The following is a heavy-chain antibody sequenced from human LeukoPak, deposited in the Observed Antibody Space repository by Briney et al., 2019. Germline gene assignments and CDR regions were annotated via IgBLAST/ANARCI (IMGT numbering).Heavy chain of an antibody. D-gene: IGHD3-10*02. Sequence: GGSLRLSCAASGFTFADYDMSWVRQVPGKGLEWVSGISGSGGSTYYADSVKGRFTISRDNAKNSLYLQMNSLRAEDTAVYYCAELGITMIGGVWGKGTTVTISS. V-gene: IGHV3-20*04. CDR2: ISGSGGST. CDR1: GFTFADYD. J-gene: IGHJ6*04. CDR3: AELGITMIGGV.